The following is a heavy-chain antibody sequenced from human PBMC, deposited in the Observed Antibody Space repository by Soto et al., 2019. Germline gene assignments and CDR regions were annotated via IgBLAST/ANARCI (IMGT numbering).Heavy chain of an antibody. CDR1: GGSISSGDYY. V-gene: IGHV4-30-4*02. CDR2: IYYSGST. D-gene: IGHD3-3*01. CDR3: ARGRLAIFGGVTEPHYYYYGMDV. Sequence: SETLSLTCTVSGGSISSGDYYWGWIRQPPGKGLEWIGYIYYSGSTYYNPSLKSRVTISVDTSKNQFSLKLGSVTAADTAVYYCARGRLAIFGGVTEPHYYYYGMDVWGQGSTVTVSS. J-gene: IGHJ6*02.